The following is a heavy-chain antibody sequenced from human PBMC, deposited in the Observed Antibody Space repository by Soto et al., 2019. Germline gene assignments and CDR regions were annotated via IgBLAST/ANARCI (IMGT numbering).Heavy chain of an antibody. Sequence: EVQLLESGGGLVQPGGSLRLSCAASGFTFSSYAMSWVRQAPGKGLEWVSAISGSGGSTYYADSVKGRFTISRDNSKNTLYLQINSLRAEDTAVYYCAKGGSYSNTASDYWGQGTLVTVSS. CDR1: GFTFSSYA. CDR3: AKGGSYSNTASDY. D-gene: IGHD1-26*01. CDR2: ISGSGGST. V-gene: IGHV3-23*01. J-gene: IGHJ4*02.